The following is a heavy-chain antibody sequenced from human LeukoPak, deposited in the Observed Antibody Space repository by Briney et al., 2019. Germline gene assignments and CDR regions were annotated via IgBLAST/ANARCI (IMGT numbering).Heavy chain of an antibody. CDR3: ARDWNYGGTIDF. V-gene: IGHV3-21*01. J-gene: IGHJ4*02. D-gene: IGHD4-23*01. Sequence: GGSLRLSCAASGFTFSRYNLNWVRQAPGKGLEWVSSISGDSFHIYYADSLKGRFTISRDNAKNSLYLQMNSLRADDTAVYYCARDWNYGGTIDFWGQGTLVAVSS. CDR1: GFTFSRYN. CDR2: ISGDSFHI.